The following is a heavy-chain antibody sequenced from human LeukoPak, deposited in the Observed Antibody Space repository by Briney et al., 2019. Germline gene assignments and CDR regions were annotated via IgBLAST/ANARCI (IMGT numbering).Heavy chain of an antibody. CDR2: ISYDGSNK. CDR1: GFTFSSYA. Sequence: GGSLRLSCAASGFTFSSYAMHWVRQAPGKGLEWVAVISYDGSNKYYADSVKGRFTISRDNSKNTLYLQMNSLRAEDTAVYYCAREGPIPAIENAFDIWGQGTMVTVSS. D-gene: IGHD2-21*01. J-gene: IGHJ3*02. V-gene: IGHV3-30*01. CDR3: AREGPIPAIENAFDI.